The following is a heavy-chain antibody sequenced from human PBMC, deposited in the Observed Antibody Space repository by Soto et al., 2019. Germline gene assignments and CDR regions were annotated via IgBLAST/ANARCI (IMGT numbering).Heavy chain of an antibody. CDR1: GYTFTGYF. D-gene: IGHD3-3*01. Sequence: ASVKVSCKASGYTFTGYFMHWVRQAPGQGLEWMGWTNPNSGATKYAQKFQGRVTLSRDTSISTAYMELSGLRSDDTAVYYCARGGGTILAPLPWGQGTLVTV. CDR3: ARGGGTILAPLP. V-gene: IGHV1-2*02. J-gene: IGHJ5*02. CDR2: TNPNSGAT.